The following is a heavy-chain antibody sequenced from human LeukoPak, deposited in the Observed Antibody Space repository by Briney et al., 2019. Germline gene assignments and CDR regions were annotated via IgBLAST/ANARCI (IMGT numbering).Heavy chain of an antibody. J-gene: IGHJ3*02. CDR2: IYYSGST. CDR3: ARGGRAFDI. V-gene: IGHV4-39*07. CDR1: GGSISSSSYY. Sequence: SETLSLTCTVSGGSISSSSYYWGWIRQPPRKGPEWIGTIYYSGSTYYNPSLKSRVTISVDTSKNQFSLKLNSVTAADTAVFYCARGGRAFDIWGQGTMVTVSS.